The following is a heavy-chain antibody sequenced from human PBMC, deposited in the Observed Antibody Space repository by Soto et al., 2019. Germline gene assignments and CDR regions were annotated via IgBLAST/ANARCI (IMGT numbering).Heavy chain of an antibody. Sequence: QVQLVESGGGVVQPGRSLRLSCAASGFTFSSYGMHWVRQAPGKGLEWVAGISYDGSNKYYADSVKGRFTISRDNSKNALDLQMNSLRAEDTAVYYCAKDVVGATDYDYWGQGTLVTVSS. CDR3: AKDVVGATDYDY. J-gene: IGHJ4*02. CDR1: GFTFSSYG. D-gene: IGHD1-26*01. CDR2: ISYDGSNK. V-gene: IGHV3-30*18.